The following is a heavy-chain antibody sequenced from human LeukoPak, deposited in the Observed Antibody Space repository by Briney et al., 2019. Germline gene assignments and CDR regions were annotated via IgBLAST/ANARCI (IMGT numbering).Heavy chain of an antibody. V-gene: IGHV1-2*02. D-gene: IGHD1-26*01. Sequence: ASVKVSCKASGYTFTGYYMHWVRQAPGQGLEWMGWINPNSGGTNYAQKFQGRVAMTRDTSISTAYMELSRLRSDDTAVYYCARDLKLPIVGATSYAFDIWGQGTMVTVSS. J-gene: IGHJ3*02. CDR3: ARDLKLPIVGATSYAFDI. CDR2: INPNSGGT. CDR1: GYTFTGYY.